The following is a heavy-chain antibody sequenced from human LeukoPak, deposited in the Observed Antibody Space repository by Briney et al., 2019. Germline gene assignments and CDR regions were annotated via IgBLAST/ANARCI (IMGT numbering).Heavy chain of an antibody. CDR3: ARALQVTAIHRLDY. J-gene: IGHJ4*02. CDR2: ISAYNGNT. V-gene: IGHV1-18*01. Sequence: ASVKVSCKASGYTFTSYGISWVRQAPGQGLEWMGWISAYNGNTNYAQKLQGRVTMTTDTSTSTAYMDLRSLRSDDTAFYYCARALQVTAIHRLDYWGQGTLVTVSS. CDR1: GYTFTSYG. D-gene: IGHD2-21*02.